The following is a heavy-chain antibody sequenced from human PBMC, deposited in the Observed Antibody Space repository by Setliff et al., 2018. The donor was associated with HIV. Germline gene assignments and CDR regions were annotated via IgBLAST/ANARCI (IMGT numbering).Heavy chain of an antibody. V-gene: IGHV4-59*11. CDR3: ARHTVFVRYFDH. CDR2: FYYTGST. J-gene: IGHJ4*02. Sequence: SETLSLTCTVSAASIRSHYWSWIRQSPGKGLEWIGNFYYTGSTDYNPSFKSRVTISLDKSNNQISLSLSSATAADTAVYYCARHTVFVRYFDHWGQGMLVTSPQ. D-gene: IGHD2-2*02. CDR1: AASIRSHY.